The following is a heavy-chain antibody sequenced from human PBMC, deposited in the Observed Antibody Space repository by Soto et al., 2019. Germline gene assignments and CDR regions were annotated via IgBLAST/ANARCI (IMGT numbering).Heavy chain of an antibody. CDR1: GFTFSSYG. D-gene: IGHD3-16*02. V-gene: IGHV3-30*03. CDR2: ISYDGSNK. Sequence: GGSLRLSCAASGFTFSSYGMHWVRQAPGKGLEWVAVISYDGSNKYYADSVKGRFTISRDNSKNTLYLQMNSLRAEDTAVYYCPTXTYQNVWGRYRYYPITPDFDDWGQGTLDAVSS. CDR3: PTXTYQNVWGRYRYYPITPDFDD. J-gene: IGHJ4*02.